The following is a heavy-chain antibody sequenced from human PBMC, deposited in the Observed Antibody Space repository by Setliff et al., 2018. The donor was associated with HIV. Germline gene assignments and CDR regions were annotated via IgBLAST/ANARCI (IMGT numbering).Heavy chain of an antibody. D-gene: IGHD2-8*01. J-gene: IGHJ4*02. CDR3: ARVNDILLGYWVGYFDY. V-gene: IGHV3-23*01. CDR2: IGGSGVST. CDR1: GFTFSTYA. Sequence: GGSLRLSCATSGFTFSTYAMNWVRQAPGKGLEWVSVIGGSGVSTYYAESVKGRFIISRDNSKNTLYLEMNSLRVEDTAVYYCARVNDILLGYWVGYFDYWGQGTLVTVSS.